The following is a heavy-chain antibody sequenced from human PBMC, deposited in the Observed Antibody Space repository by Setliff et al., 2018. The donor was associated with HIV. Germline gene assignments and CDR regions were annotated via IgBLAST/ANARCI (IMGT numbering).Heavy chain of an antibody. D-gene: IGHD3-22*01. CDR3: ARHALSRGIVVVIPNWFDP. J-gene: IGHJ5*02. V-gene: IGHV4-39*01. Sequence: PSETLSLTCAVYGGSFSGYYWGWIRQPPGKGLEWIGSIYYSGSTYYNPSLKSRVTISVDTSKNQFSLKLSSVTAADTAVYYCARHALSRGIVVVIPNWFDPWGQGTLVTVSS. CDR1: GGSFSGYY. CDR2: IYYSGST.